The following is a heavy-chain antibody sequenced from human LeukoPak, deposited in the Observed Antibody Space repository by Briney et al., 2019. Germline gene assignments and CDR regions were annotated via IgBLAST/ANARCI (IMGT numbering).Heavy chain of an antibody. V-gene: IGHV1-58*02. CDR3: AAELYRGGGCCHFDY. D-gene: IGHD2-21*02. CDR2: IGVGNGNT. CDR1: GFNFSNSA. J-gene: IGHJ4*02. Sequence: ASVKVSCKTSGFNFSNSAIQLVRQARGESPEWDGWIGVGNGNTNYAHKLQERVTITRDMSTTTAYMDLSSLRSEDAAVYYCAAELYRGGGCCHFDYWGQGTLVTVSS.